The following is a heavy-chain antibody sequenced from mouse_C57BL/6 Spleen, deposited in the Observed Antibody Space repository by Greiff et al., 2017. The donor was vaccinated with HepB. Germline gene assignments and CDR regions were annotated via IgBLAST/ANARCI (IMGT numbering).Heavy chain of an antibody. CDR2: IDPNSGGT. CDR1: GYTFTSYW. D-gene: IGHD1-1*01. V-gene: IGHV1-72*01. Sequence: VQLQQPGAELVKPGASVKLSCKASGYTFTSYWMHWVKQRPGRGLEWIGRIDPNSGGTKYNEKFKSKATLTVDKPYSTAYMQLSSLTSEDSAVYYCARTYGSSYDWYFDVWGTGTTVTVSS. J-gene: IGHJ1*03. CDR3: ARTYGSSYDWYFDV.